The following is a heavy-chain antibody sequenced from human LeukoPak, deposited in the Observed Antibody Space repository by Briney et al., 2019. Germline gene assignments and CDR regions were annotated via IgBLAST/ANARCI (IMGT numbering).Heavy chain of an antibody. CDR2: IRYDGSNK. CDR1: GFTFRSYG. Sequence: GRSLRLSCAVSGFTFRSYGIHWVRGAPGKGREGGAFIRYDGSNKYYTDSLKGRFTISRDNSKNTLYLQMNSLRAEDAAVYYCAKGRGWEASYYYYYMDVWGKGTTVTISS. CDR3: AKGRGWEASYYYYYMDV. V-gene: IGHV3-30*02. J-gene: IGHJ6*03. D-gene: IGHD1-26*01.